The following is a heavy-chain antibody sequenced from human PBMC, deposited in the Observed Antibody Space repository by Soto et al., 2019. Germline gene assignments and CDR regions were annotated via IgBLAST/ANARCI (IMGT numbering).Heavy chain of an antibody. CDR3: ARDGKGNPGEAKDYYYYGMDV. D-gene: IGHD3-10*01. CDR2: ISYDGSNK. V-gene: IGHV3-30-3*01. Sequence: PGGSLRLSCAASGFTFSSYAMHWVRQAPGKGLEWVAVISYDGSNKYYADSVKGRFTISRDNSKNTLYLQMNSLRAEDTAVYYCARDGKGNPGEAKDYYYYGMDVWGQGTTVTV. J-gene: IGHJ6*02. CDR1: GFTFSSYA.